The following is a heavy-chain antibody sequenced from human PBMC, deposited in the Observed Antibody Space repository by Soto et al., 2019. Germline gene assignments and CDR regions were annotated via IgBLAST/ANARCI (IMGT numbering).Heavy chain of an antibody. D-gene: IGHD2-15*01. CDR2: TYYRSNWRH. CDR1: GDSVSSNTAA. V-gene: IGHV6-1*01. CDR3: ARGGAGSGFGL. J-gene: IGHJ4*02. Sequence: SQTLSLTCAISGDSVSSNTAAWNWIRSSPSRGLEWLGRTYYRSNWRHDYAVSVKSRITVNPDTSKNHFSLQLNSVTPDDTAVYYCARGGAGSGFGLWGKGTLVTVSS.